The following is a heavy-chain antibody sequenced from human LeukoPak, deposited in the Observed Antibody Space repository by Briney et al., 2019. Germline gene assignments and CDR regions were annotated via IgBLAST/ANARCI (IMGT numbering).Heavy chain of an antibody. D-gene: IGHD2-2*02. CDR3: AREYCSSTSCYKAKNY. V-gene: IGHV1-2*02. J-gene: IGHJ4*02. CDR2: INPNSGGT. Sequence: ASVKVSCKASGYTFTGYYMHWVRQAPGQGLEWMGWINPNSGGTNYAQKFQGRVTMTRDTSIRTAYMELSRLRSDDTAVYYCAREYCSSTSCYKAKNYWGQGTLVTVSS. CDR1: GYTFTGYY.